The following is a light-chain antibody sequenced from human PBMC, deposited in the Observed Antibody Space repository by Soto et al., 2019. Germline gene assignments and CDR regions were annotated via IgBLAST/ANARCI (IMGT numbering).Light chain of an antibody. Sequence: QSVLTQPRSVSGSPGQSVTISCTGTNSDVGGYNYVSWYQQHPGKAPKLMIYDVSKRLSGVPDRFSGSKSGNTASLTISGLQTEHKAAYYCCSLARHYFYAFGPGTKVPV. V-gene: IGLV2-11*01. CDR2: DVS. J-gene: IGLJ1*01. CDR3: CSLARHYFYA. CDR1: NSDVGGYNY.